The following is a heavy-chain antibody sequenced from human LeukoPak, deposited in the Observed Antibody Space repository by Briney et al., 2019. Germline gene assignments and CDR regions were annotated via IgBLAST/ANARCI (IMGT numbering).Heavy chain of an antibody. D-gene: IGHD1-1*01. CDR1: GFTFTNYA. J-gene: IGHJ4*02. Sequence: TGGSLRLSCAASGFTFTNYAMHWVRQTPGKGLEWVALISSDGSKNIYADPVKGRFTVSRDNSKNTLYLQMSSLRAEDTAVYYCVKGLVQTTMSYSVDYWGQGALVTVSS. CDR3: VKGLVQTTMSYSVDY. V-gene: IGHV3-30*18. CDR2: ISSDGSKN.